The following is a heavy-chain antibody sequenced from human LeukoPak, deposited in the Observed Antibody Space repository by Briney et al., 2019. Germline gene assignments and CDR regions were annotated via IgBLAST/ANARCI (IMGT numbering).Heavy chain of an antibody. V-gene: IGHV4-59*01. J-gene: IGHJ4*02. Sequence: SETLSLTCAVYGGSFSGYYWSWIRQPLEKGLEWLGYISYSGSTNYNPSLKSRVTISVDTSKNQFSLKLSSVTAADTAVYYCAKVTAQDYFDYWGQGTLVTVSS. CDR1: GGSFSGYY. CDR2: ISYSGST. D-gene: IGHD2-21*02. CDR3: AKVTAQDYFDY.